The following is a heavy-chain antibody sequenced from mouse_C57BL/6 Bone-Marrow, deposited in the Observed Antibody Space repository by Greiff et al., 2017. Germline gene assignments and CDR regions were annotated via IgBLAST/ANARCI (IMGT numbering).Heavy chain of an antibody. Sequence: QVQLQQPGAELVMPGASVKLSCKASGYTFTSYWMHWVKQRPGQGLEWIGEIDPSDSYTNYNQKFKGKSTLTVDKSSSTAYRQLSSQTSEDSAVYYCAREPYYYGSSYDYWGQGTTLTVSS. J-gene: IGHJ2*01. D-gene: IGHD1-1*01. CDR3: AREPYYYGSSYDY. CDR2: IDPSDSYT. V-gene: IGHV1-69*01. CDR1: GYTFTSYW.